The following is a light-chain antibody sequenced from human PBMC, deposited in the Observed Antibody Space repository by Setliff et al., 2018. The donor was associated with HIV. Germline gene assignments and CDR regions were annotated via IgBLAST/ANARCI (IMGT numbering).Light chain of an antibody. CDR2: EGR. V-gene: IGLV2-23*01. CDR1: SSDVGSYNL. CDR3: SSYAANIVI. J-gene: IGLJ2*01. Sequence: QSVLAQPASVSGSPGQSITISCTGSSSDVGSYNLVSWYQQHPGKAPKLIIYEGRKRPSGVSNRFSGSKSGNTASLTISGLQAEDGADYYCSSYAANIVIFGGGTKGTVL.